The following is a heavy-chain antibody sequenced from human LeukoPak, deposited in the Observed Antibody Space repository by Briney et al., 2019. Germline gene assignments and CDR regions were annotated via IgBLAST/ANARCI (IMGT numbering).Heavy chain of an antibody. D-gene: IGHD2-2*01. Sequence: RGGSLRLSCAASGFTFYDYAMHWVRQAPGKGLEWVSGISWNSGSIGYADSVKGRFTISRDNAKNSLYLQMNSLRAEDTALYYCARGRVVPAAGAFDIWGQGTMVTVSS. CDR1: GFTFYDYA. CDR2: ISWNSGSI. V-gene: IGHV3-9*01. J-gene: IGHJ3*02. CDR3: ARGRVVPAAGAFDI.